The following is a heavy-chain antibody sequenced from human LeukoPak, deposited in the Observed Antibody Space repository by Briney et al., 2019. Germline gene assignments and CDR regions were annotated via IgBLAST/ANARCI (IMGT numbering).Heavy chain of an antibody. V-gene: IGHV1-18*04. CDR3: ARGSGIAAAGLYDY. CDR1: GYTFTGYY. J-gene: IGHJ4*02. CDR2: ISAYNGNT. D-gene: IGHD6-13*01. Sequence: VASVKVSCKASGYTFTGYYMHWVRQAPGQGLEWMGWISAYNGNTNYAQKLQGRVTMTTDTSTSTAYMELRSLRSDDTAVYYCARGSGIAAAGLYDYWGQGTLVTVSS.